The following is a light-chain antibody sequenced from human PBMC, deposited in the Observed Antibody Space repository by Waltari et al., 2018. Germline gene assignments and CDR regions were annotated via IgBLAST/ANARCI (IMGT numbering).Light chain of an antibody. CDR2: DTS. V-gene: IGKV3-20*01. J-gene: IGKJ1*01. CDR1: QRVSKY. CDR3: QKYGTLPAT. Sequence: EIVLTQSPGTLSLSPGERVTVSCRASQRVSKYLAWDQQKPGQAPRHPIYDTSTRATGIPDRFSGIGTGADFSLTITRLEPEDVATYFCQKYGTLPATFGQGTKVEIK.